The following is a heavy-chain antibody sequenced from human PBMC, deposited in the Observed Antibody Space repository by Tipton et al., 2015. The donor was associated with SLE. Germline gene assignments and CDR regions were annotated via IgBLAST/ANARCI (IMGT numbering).Heavy chain of an antibody. CDR1: GGSISSSSYY. Sequence: TLSLTCTVSGGSISSSSYYWGWIRQPPGKGLEWIGSIYYSGSTDYNPSLKSRVTISVDTSKNQFSLKLSSVTAADTAVYYCASVIAATAEADYWGQGTLVTVSS. V-gene: IGHV4-39*07. CDR2: IYYSGST. J-gene: IGHJ4*02. CDR3: ASVIAATAEADY. D-gene: IGHD6-13*01.